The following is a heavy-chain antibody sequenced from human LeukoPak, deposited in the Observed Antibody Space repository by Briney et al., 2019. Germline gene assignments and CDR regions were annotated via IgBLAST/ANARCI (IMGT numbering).Heavy chain of an antibody. V-gene: IGHV3-23*01. CDR3: AKDLNESGCPDY. D-gene: IGHD6-19*01. CDR2: ISGSGGST. J-gene: IGHJ4*02. Sequence: HPGGSLRLSCAASGFTFSSYAMSWVRQAPGKGLEWVSAISGSGGSTYYADSVKGRFTISRDNSKNTLYLQMNSLRAEDTAVYYCAKDLNESGCPDYWGQGTLVTVSS. CDR1: GFTFSSYA.